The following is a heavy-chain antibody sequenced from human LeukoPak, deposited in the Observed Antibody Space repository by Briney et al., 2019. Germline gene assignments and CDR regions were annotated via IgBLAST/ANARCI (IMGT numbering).Heavy chain of an antibody. CDR1: GYTFTSYD. D-gene: IGHD2/OR15-2a*01. CDR3: ARVSFVYYYYYMDV. J-gene: IGHJ6*03. CDR2: MNPNSGNT. V-gene: IGHV1-8*03. Sequence: ASVKVSCKASGYTFTSYDINWVRQATGQGLEWMGWMNPNSGNTGYAQKFQGRVTITRNTSISTAYMELSSLRSEDTAVYYCARVSFVYYYYYMDVWGKGTTVTVSS.